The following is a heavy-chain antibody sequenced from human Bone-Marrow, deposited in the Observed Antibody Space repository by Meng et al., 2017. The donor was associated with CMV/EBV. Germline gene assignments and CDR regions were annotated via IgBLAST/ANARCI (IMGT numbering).Heavy chain of an antibody. CDR2: IYYSGST. Sequence: SETLSLTCTVSGGSISSISYYWGWIRQPPGKGLEWIGYIYYSGSTNYNPSLKSRVTISVDTSKNQFSLKLSSVTAADTAVYYCARENGGADAFDIWGQGTMVTVSS. CDR3: ARENGGADAFDI. V-gene: IGHV4-61*05. J-gene: IGHJ3*02. CDR1: GGSISSISYY.